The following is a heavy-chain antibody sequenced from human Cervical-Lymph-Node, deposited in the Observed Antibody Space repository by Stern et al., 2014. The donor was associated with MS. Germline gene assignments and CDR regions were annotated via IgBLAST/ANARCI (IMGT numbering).Heavy chain of an antibody. CDR1: GYIFTNYY. Sequence: QDQLVQSGAEVKKPGASVKLSCKASGYIFTNYYMHWVRQAPGQGLERMGIINPNSGGTSYAQKFQGRVTMTRDTSTRTVYMELNSLRSEDTAVYYCARPSVLAAAHLGNWFDPWGQGTLVTVSS. J-gene: IGHJ5*02. D-gene: IGHD6-13*01. CDR2: INPNSGGT. V-gene: IGHV1-46*01. CDR3: ARPSVLAAAHLGNWFDP.